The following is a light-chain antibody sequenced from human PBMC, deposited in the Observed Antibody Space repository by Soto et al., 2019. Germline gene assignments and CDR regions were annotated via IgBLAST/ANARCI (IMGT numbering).Light chain of an antibody. J-gene: IGKJ5*01. CDR2: DTF. Sequence: EIVLTQSPATLSVSPGQRVALSCRSSQYVRTFVAWYQHKPGQAPRALIYDTFKRATGVPDRFSGGGSGTDFTLIISSLEPEDYAVCYCQQRARWPMPFGQGPRLE. CDR1: QYVRTF. CDR3: QQRARWPMP. V-gene: IGKV3-11*01.